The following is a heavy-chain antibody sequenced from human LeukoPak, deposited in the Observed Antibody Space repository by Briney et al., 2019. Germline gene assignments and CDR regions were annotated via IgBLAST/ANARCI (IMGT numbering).Heavy chain of an antibody. V-gene: IGHV3-48*02. CDR2: ISSSSSTI. J-gene: IGHJ4*02. CDR1: GFTFSSYS. D-gene: IGHD6-13*01. CDR3: ARSDLGYSSSWYPGAFDY. Sequence: GGSLRLSCAASGFTFSSYSMNWVRQAPGKGLEWVSYISSSSSTIYYADSVKGRFTISRDNAKNSLYLQMNSLRDEDTAVYYCARSDLGYSSSWYPGAFDYWGQGTLVTVSS.